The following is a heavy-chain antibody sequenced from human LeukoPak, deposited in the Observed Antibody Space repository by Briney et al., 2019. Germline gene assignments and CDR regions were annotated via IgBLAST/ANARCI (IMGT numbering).Heavy chain of an antibody. CDR1: GFTFDDYA. V-gene: IGHV3-9*01. CDR3: AKDRSSWPGTFDY. J-gene: IGHJ4*02. CDR2: ISWNSGSI. D-gene: IGHD6-13*01. Sequence: GGSLRLSCAASGFTFDDYAMHWVRQAPGKGLEWVSGISWNSGSIGYADSVKGRFTISRDNAKNSLYLQMISLRAEDTALYYCAKDRSSWPGTFDYWGQGTLVTVSS.